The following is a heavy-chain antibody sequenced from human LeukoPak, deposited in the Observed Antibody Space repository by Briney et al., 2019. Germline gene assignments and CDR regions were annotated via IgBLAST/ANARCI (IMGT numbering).Heavy chain of an antibody. J-gene: IGHJ4*02. CDR2: ISGSGDIT. CDR1: GFTFSSYA. D-gene: IGHD5-18*01. CDR3: AKRDRTAKGPYYFDC. V-gene: IGHV3-23*01. Sequence: GGSLRLSCAASGFTFSSYAMTWVRQAPGKGLEWVSAISGSGDITHYADSVKGRLTISRDNSKNTLYLQMNSLRVEDTAVYYCAKRDRTAKGPYYFDCWGQGTLVTVSS.